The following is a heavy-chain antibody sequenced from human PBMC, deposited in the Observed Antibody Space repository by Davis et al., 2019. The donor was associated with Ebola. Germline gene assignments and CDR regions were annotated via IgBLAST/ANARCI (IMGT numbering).Heavy chain of an antibody. V-gene: IGHV3-48*03. D-gene: IGHD6-13*01. J-gene: IGHJ4*02. CDR3: ARDTTIAGGGQNY. CDR2: ITSSNIPK. Sequence: GESLKISCAASGFTFSNYEMQWVRQSPGKGLEWVSYITSSNIPKTYYADSVKGRFTTSRDNAKNSLYLQMNSLRVEDTAVYYCARDTTIAGGGQNYWGQGTLVTVSS. CDR1: GFTFSNYE.